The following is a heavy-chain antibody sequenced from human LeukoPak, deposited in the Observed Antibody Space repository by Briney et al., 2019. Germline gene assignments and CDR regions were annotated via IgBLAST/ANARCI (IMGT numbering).Heavy chain of an antibody. D-gene: IGHD3-10*01. V-gene: IGHV1-2*02. CDR3: ARVQPYGGYGMDV. CDR2: INPNSGGT. CDR1: GYTFTGYY. Sequence: ASVKVSCKASGYTFTGYYMHWVRQAPGQGLEWMGWINPNSGGTNYAQKFQGRVTMTRDTSIRTAYMELSRLRSDGTAVYYCARVQPYGGYGMDVWGQGTTVTVSS. J-gene: IGHJ6*02.